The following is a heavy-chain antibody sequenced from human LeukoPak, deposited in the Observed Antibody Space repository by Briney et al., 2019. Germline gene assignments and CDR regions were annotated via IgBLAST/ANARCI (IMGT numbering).Heavy chain of an antibody. D-gene: IGHD4-11*01. V-gene: IGHV3-64D*06. CDR3: VRGGMTTDQTIFDY. Sequence: GGSLRLSCSASGFTFSSYAMHWVRQAPGKGLEYVSAISGNGGATYYADSVKGRFTISRDKSKHTLYLQMSTLRPEDTAVYYCVRGGMTTDQTIFDYWGQGTLVTVSS. CDR2: ISGNGGAT. CDR1: GFTFSSYA. J-gene: IGHJ4*02.